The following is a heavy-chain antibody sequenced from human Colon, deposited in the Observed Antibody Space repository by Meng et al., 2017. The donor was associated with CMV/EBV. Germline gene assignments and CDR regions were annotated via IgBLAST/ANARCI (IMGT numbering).Heavy chain of an antibody. J-gene: IGHJ6*02. CDR1: GFTFSSYA. V-gene: IGHV3-23*01. CDR3: AKHDFDYGMDV. D-gene: IGHD2-21*02. CDR2: ISGSGGST. Sequence: GESLKISCAASGFTFSSYAMSWVRQAPGKGLEWVSAISGSGGSTYYADSVKGRFTISRDNSKNTLYLQMNSLRAEDTAVYYCAKHDFDYGMDVWGQGTTVTVSS.